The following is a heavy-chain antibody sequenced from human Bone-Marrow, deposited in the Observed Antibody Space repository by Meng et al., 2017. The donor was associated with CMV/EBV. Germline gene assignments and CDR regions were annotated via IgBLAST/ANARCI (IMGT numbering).Heavy chain of an antibody. V-gene: IGHV1-69*05. CDR1: TFTING. CDR3: ASRSLDYGDYAHFDY. J-gene: IGHJ4*02. Sequence: TFTINGISGVRQAPGKGLEWMGGIIHIFGKANNAQKFKGRVTITTDESTSTAYMELSSLRSEDTAVYYCASRSLDYGDYAHFDYWGQGTLVTVSS. CDR2: IIHIFGKA. D-gene: IGHD4-17*01.